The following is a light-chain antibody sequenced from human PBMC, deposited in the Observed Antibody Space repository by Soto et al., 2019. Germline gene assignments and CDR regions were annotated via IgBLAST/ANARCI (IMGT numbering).Light chain of an antibody. CDR2: PAS. J-gene: IGKJ1*01. CDR3: QHYYNWPPT. V-gene: IGKV3-15*01. Sequence: EIVMTQSPATLSVSPGERATLSCRASQSVGTNLAWYQQKPGQAPRLLIYPASASAIGIPARYSGSESGTECPLTNSSLQSEDVAVYYCQHYYNWPPTFGQGTKMEIK. CDR1: QSVGTN.